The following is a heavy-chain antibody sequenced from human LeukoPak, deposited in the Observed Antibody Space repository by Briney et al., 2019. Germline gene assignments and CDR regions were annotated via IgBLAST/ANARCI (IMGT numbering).Heavy chain of an antibody. CDR1: GFTFSSYW. CDR2: IKQDGSEK. D-gene: IGHD3-22*01. CDR3: ARVSGFITGAFDI. V-gene: IGHV3-7*01. Sequence: PGGSLRLSCAASGFTFSSYWMSWVRQAPGKGLEWVANIKQDGSEKYYVDSVKGRFTISRGNAKNSLYLQMNSLRAEDTAVYYCARVSGFITGAFDIWGQGTMVTVSS. J-gene: IGHJ3*02.